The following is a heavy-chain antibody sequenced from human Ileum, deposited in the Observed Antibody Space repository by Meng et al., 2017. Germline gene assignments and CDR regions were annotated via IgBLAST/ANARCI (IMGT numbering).Heavy chain of an antibody. J-gene: IGHJ4*02. CDR3: AREGSWFGADY. CDR2: VNHDGGT. Sequence: QVHIQKGGAGRLKPSETLSLTFTAYGASFTGYSWTWIRQSPGKGLEWIGEVNHDGGTNYSPSLKSRVIISIDTSKNQFSLKLTAVTAADAAVYYCAREGSWFGADYWGQGTLVTVSS. V-gene: IGHV4-34*02. CDR1: GASFTGYS. D-gene: IGHD3-10*01.